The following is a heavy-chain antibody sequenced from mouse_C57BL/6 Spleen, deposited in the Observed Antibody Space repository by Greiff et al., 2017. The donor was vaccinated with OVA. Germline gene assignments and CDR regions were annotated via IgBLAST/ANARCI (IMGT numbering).Heavy chain of an antibody. CDR3: ARGGGPYDGYFHAMDD. CDR1: GYAFTNYL. D-gene: IGHD2-3*01. CDR2: INPGSGGP. V-gene: IGHV1-54*01. J-gene: IGHJ4*01. Sequence: QVQLQQSGAELVRPGTSVKVSCKASGYAFTNYLIEWVKQRPGQGLEWIGVINPGSGGPNYNEKFKGKATLTADKSSSTAYMQLSSLTSEDSAVYFCARGGGPYDGYFHAMDDWGQGTSVTVAS.